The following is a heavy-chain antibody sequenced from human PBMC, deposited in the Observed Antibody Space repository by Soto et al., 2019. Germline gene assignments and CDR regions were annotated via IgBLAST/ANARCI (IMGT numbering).Heavy chain of an antibody. D-gene: IGHD2-8*01. CDR3: PPRPGYCRNGECYEAPFDF. CDR2: IKSKGDGETR. J-gene: IGHJ4*02. V-gene: IGHV3-15*07. Sequence: EVQLVESGGGLVKPGGSLRLSCAAAGFSFTDAWMNWVRQAPGKGLEWVGRIKSKGDGETRDYAAPVKGRFTMSRDDSKDTLNLQREGLKIECSAFYSCPPRPGYCRNGECYEAPFDFWGQGALVTFSS. CDR1: GFSFTDAW.